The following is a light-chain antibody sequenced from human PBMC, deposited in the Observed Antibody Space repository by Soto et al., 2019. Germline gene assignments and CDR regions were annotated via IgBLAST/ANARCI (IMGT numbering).Light chain of an antibody. CDR2: DVS. J-gene: IGLJ2*01. Sequence: QSALTQPPSASGSPGQSVTISCTGTSSDVGGYNYVSWYQQHPGKAPKLMIYDVSKRPSGVPDRFSGSKSGNTASLTVSGLQAEDEADYYCSSYAGSTVVFGGGTQLTVL. CDR1: SSDVGGYNY. V-gene: IGLV2-8*01. CDR3: SSYAGSTVV.